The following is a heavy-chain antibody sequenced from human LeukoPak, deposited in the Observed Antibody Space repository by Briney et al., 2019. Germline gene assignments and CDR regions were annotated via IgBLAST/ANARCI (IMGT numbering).Heavy chain of an antibody. Sequence: PSETLSLTCTVSGYSISSGYYWGWIRQPPGKGLERIGSIYHSGSTYYNPSLKSRVTISLETSKNQFSLKLSSVTAADTAVYYCARPVGATNYYHHMDVWGTRNTVTVSS. CDR2: IYHSGST. D-gene: IGHD1-26*01. V-gene: IGHV4-38-2*02. CDR1: GYSISSGYY. CDR3: ARPVGATNYYHHMDV. J-gene: IGHJ6*03.